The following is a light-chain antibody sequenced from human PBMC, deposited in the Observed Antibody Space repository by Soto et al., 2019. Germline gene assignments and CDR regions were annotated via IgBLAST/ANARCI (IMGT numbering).Light chain of an antibody. V-gene: IGKV1-39*01. CDR3: QQSYNTPRT. Sequence: DIQMTQSPSSLSASVGDRVTITCRASQSISNFLNWYQQRPGQAPKLLISSASNVQSGVPSRFGGRGSGTDFTLTISGLQPEDVASYCCQQSYNTPRTFGQGTKVDIK. J-gene: IGKJ1*01. CDR1: QSISNF. CDR2: SAS.